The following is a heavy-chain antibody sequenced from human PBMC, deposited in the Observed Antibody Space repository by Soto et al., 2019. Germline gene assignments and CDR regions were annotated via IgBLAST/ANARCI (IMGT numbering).Heavy chain of an antibody. CDR3: ASISYYHDTSRVPY. CDR2: IYYGGRT. Sequence: QLQLQESGPGLVKPSETLSLTCTVSGGSITSSSDYWGWIRQPPGKGLEWIATIYYGGRTYYSPSLKSRATISVDTSKNQFSLKLSSVTAADTAVYYCASISYYHDTSRVPYWGQGTLVTVSS. J-gene: IGHJ4*02. V-gene: IGHV4-39*01. CDR1: GGSITSSSDY. D-gene: IGHD3-22*01.